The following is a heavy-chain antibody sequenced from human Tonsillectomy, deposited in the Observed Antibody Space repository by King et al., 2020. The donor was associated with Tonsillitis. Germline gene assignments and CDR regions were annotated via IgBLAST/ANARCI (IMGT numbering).Heavy chain of an antibody. Sequence: EVQLVESGGGLVQPGRSLRLSCAASGFTFDDYAMHWVRQAPGKGLEWVSGISWNSGSIGYADSVKGRFTISRDNAKNSLYLQMNSLGAEDTALYYCAKDIVSSGYYIDYWGQGTLVTVSS. CDR3: AKDIVSSGYYIDY. CDR1: GFTFDDYA. J-gene: IGHJ4*02. D-gene: IGHD3-22*01. V-gene: IGHV3-9*01. CDR2: ISWNSGSI.